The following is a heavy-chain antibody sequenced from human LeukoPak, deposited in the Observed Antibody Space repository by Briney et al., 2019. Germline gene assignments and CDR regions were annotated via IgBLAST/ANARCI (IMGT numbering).Heavy chain of an antibody. V-gene: IGHV3-23*01. CDR3: AKAAAYSTGWRCDC. Sequence: GGSLRLSCAASGFSFSSYAMSWVRQAPGKGLEWVSSITGSGDDTNHADSVKGRFTISRDNSKNTLYLEMNSLSAGDTAVYYCAKAAAYSTGWRCDCWGQGTLVTVSS. CDR1: GFSFSSYA. D-gene: IGHD6-19*01. CDR2: ITGSGDDT. J-gene: IGHJ4*02.